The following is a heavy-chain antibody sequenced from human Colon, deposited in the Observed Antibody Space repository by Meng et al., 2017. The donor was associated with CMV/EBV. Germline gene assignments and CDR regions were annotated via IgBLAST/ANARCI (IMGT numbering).Heavy chain of an antibody. J-gene: IGHJ1*01. D-gene: IGHD3-22*01. CDR1: GGSFSGYY. CDR2: INHSGST. Sequence: LSLTCGVDGGSFSGYYWSWIRQPPGKGLEWIGEINHSGSTNYSPSLKSRVTISIDTSKNKFSLKLRSVTAADTAVYYCARSSSGTARDWGQGTLVTVSS. V-gene: IGHV4-34*01. CDR3: ARSSSGTARD.